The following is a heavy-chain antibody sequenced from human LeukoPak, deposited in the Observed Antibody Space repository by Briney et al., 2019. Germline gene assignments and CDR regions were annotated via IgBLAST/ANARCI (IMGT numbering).Heavy chain of an antibody. CDR2: INPSGGDA. D-gene: IGHD3-3*02. CDR3: AKLTPISF. J-gene: IGHJ4*02. CDR1: GFTFVTYA. V-gene: IGHV3-23*01. Sequence: GGSLRLSCAASGFTFVTYAMSWVRQAPGKGLEWVSAINPSGGDASNPDSVRGRFTISRDNSKNTLYLQMNSLRAEDTAIYYCAKLTPISFWGQGTLVTVSS.